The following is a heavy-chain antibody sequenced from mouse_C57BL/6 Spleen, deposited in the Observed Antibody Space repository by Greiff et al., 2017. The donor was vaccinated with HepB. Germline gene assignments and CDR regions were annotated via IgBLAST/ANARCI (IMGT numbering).Heavy chain of an antibody. Sequence: EVMLVESGGGLVKPGGSLKLSCAASGFTFSSYAMSWVRQTPEKRLEWVATISDGGSYTYYPDNVKGRFTISRDNAKNNLYLQMSHLKSEDTAMYYCARGGDYYGSKGDYWGQGTTLTVSS. CDR2: ISDGGSYT. CDR3: ARGGDYYGSKGDY. V-gene: IGHV5-4*03. J-gene: IGHJ2*01. D-gene: IGHD1-1*01. CDR1: GFTFSSYA.